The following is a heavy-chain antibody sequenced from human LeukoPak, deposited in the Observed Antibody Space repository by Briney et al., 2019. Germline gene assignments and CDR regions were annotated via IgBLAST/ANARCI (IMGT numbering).Heavy chain of an antibody. D-gene: IGHD5-24*01. CDR3: AAYNLKSRPRVFDY. CDR2: ISDTGGST. CDR1: GFTFSSYA. J-gene: IGHJ4*02. Sequence: PGGSQRLSCAASGFTFSSYAMSWVRQAPGKGLEWVSAISDTGGSTYYADSVKGRFTISRDNSKNTLYLQMSSLRAEDTAVYYCAAYNLKSRPRVFDYWGQGTLVTVSP. V-gene: IGHV3-23*01.